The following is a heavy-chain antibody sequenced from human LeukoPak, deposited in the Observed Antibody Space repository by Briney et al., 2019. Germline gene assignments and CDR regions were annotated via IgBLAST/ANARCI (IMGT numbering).Heavy chain of an antibody. CDR1: GFTFSSYW. CDR2: IKQDGSEK. J-gene: IGHJ4*02. V-gene: IGHV3-7*01. D-gene: IGHD2-15*01. Sequence: GGSLRLSCAVSGFTFSSYWMTWVRQAPGKGLEWVANIKQDGSEKYYVDSMKGRFTSSRDNAENSLYLQMNSLRAEDTAVYYCARGRYCSGGSCQRLDYWGQGTLVTVSS. CDR3: ARGRYCSGGSCQRLDY.